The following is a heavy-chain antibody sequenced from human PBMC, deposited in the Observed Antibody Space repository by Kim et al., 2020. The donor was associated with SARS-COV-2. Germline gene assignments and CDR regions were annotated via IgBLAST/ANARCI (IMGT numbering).Heavy chain of an antibody. J-gene: IGHJ6*02. D-gene: IGHD3-10*01. CDR3: AKERYYGSGSDAMDV. CDR2: TSGSGDTP. V-gene: IGHV3-23*01. CDR1: GFSFNKYA. Sequence: GGSLRLSCTASGFSFNKYAMSWVRPAPGMGLQWLSVTSGSGDTPLYADSLKGRFTMSRDNSKNTLYLQMNSLRVEDTALYYCAKERYYGSGSDAMDVWGQGTTVTVSS.